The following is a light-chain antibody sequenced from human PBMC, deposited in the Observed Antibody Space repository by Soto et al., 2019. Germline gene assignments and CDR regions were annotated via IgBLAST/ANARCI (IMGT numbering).Light chain of an antibody. Sequence: EIVLTQSPGTLSLSPGETAALSCRASQSVSSNYLAWYQQKLGQAPRLLIYDASRRATGIPDRFSGSGSGTDFTLTISRLEPEDFVVYYCQQYGRSPTFGQGTKVDIK. V-gene: IGKV3-20*01. CDR2: DAS. J-gene: IGKJ1*01. CDR3: QQYGRSPT. CDR1: QSVSSNY.